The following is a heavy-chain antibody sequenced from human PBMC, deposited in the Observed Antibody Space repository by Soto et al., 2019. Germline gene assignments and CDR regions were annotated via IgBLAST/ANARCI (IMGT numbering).Heavy chain of an antibody. Sequence: QVQLVQSGAEVKKPGASVKVSCKASGYTFTDYYMQWVRQAPGQGLEWMGWINPNSGGTNYAQKFQGGVTMTRDTSITTVYMELSRLKSDDTAVYYCARKGKEYYYGMDVWGQGTTVTVSS. CDR3: ARKGKEYYYGMDV. D-gene: IGHD3-10*01. J-gene: IGHJ6*02. CDR1: GYTFTDYY. V-gene: IGHV1-2*02. CDR2: INPNSGGT.